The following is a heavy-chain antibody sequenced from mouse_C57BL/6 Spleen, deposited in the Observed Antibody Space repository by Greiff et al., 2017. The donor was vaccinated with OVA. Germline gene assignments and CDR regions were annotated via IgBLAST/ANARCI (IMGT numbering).Heavy chain of an antibody. CDR1: GFTFSSYA. Sequence: EVHLVESGEGLVKPGGSLKLSCAASGFTFSSYAMSWVRQTPEKRLEWVAYISSGGDYIYYADTVKGRFTISRDNARNTLYLQMSSLKSEDTAMYYCTRGYSNYEGYFDVWGTGTTVTVSS. V-gene: IGHV5-9-1*02. J-gene: IGHJ1*03. D-gene: IGHD2-5*01. CDR3: TRGYSNYEGYFDV. CDR2: ISSGGDYI.